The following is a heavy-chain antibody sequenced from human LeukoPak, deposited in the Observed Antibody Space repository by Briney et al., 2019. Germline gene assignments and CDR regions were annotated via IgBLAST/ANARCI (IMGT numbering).Heavy chain of an antibody. CDR2: ISYDGSNK. J-gene: IGHJ6*02. CDR1: GFTFSSYG. V-gene: IGHV3-30*03. D-gene: IGHD2-2*01. CDR3: ARVGYCSSTSCYQDYYYYGMDV. Sequence: GGSLRLSCAASGFTFSSYGMHWVRQAPGKGLEWVAVISYDGSNKYYADSVKGRFTISRDNSKNTLYLQMNSLRSEDTAVYYCARVGYCSSTSCYQDYYYYGMDVWGQGTTVTVSS.